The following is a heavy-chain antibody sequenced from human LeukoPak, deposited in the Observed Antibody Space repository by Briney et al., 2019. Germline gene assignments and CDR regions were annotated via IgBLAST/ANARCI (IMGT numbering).Heavy chain of an antibody. J-gene: IGHJ4*02. CDR1: GGSISSYY. CDR2: ICYSGST. CDR3: ARGGVYFDY. V-gene: IGHV4-59*01. Sequence: SETLSLTCTVSGGSISSYYWSWVRQPPGKGLEWIGHICYSGSTNYNPSLKSRVTISVDTSKSQFSLKLSSVTAADTALYYCARGGVYFDYWGQGTLVTVSS.